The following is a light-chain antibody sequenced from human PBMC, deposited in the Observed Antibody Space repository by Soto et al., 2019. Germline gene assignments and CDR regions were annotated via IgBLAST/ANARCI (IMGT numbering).Light chain of an antibody. Sequence: EIVLTQSPATLALSPGERATLSCRASQSVTKNYLAWFQQKPGQAPRLLIYGASNRATGIPDRFSGSGSGTDLTLTISRLEPEDFVVYYCQQYGGLPRTFGQGTKVDIK. J-gene: IGKJ1*01. V-gene: IGKV3-20*01. CDR1: QSVTKNY. CDR3: QQYGGLPRT. CDR2: GAS.